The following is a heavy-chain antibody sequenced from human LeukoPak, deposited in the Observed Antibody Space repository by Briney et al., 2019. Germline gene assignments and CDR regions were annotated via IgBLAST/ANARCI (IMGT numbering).Heavy chain of an antibody. V-gene: IGHV3-48*01. CDR1: GFTFSSYS. J-gene: IGHJ4*02. Sequence: GGSPRLSCAASGFTFSSYSMSWVRQAPGRGLEWVSYISSSSSTIYYADSVKGRFTISRDNAKNSLYLQMNSLRAEDTAVYYCARDNGDYIYWGQGTLVTVSS. CDR2: ISSSSSTI. CDR3: ARDNGDYIY. D-gene: IGHD4-17*01.